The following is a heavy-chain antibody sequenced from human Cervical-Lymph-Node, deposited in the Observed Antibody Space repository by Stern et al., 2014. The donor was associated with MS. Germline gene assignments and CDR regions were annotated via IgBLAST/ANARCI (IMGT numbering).Heavy chain of an antibody. CDR3: ATHRGRVTYYYGMDV. V-gene: IGHV1-24*01. CDR1: GYTLSEIS. CDR2: FDPEHGET. J-gene: IGHJ6*02. Sequence: LHLGESGAEVKKPGASVKVSCKVSGYTLSEISMHWVRQAPGKGLEWMGGFDPEHGETRYAQKFQGRVTMAEDRSTDTAYMELSSLRSEDTAVYYCATHRGRVTYYYGMDVWGQGTTVTVSS. D-gene: IGHD2-21*02.